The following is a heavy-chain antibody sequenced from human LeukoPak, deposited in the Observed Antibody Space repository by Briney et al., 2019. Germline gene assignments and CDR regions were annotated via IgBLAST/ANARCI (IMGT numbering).Heavy chain of an antibody. D-gene: IGHD3-22*01. J-gene: IGHJ4*02. CDR2: FDPEDGET. CDR3: ATGMHYDSSGDRFDY. CDR1: GYTLTELS. Sequence: ASVKVSCKVSGYTLTELSMHWVRQAPGKGLEWMGGFDPEDGETIYAQKFQGRVTMTEDTSTDTACMELSSLRSEDTAVYYCATGMHYDSSGDRFDYWGQGTLVTVSS. V-gene: IGHV1-24*01.